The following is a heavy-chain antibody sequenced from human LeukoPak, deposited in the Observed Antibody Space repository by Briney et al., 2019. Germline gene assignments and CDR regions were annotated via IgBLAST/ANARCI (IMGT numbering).Heavy chain of an antibody. CDR1: GFTFNTYT. V-gene: IGHV3-21*01. Sequence: GGSLRLSCAASGFTFNTYTMNWVSQAPGKRLEWVSSISSSSVYIYYADSVKGRFTISRDNAKNSLYLQMNSLRAEDTAVYYCARDRWVQLWSPAGFDYWGQGTLVTVSS. CDR3: ARDRWVQLWSPAGFDY. CDR2: ISSSSVYI. J-gene: IGHJ4*02. D-gene: IGHD5-18*01.